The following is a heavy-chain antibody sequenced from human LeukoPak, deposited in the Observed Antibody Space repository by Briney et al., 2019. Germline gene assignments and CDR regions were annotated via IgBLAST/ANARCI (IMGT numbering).Heavy chain of an antibody. CDR1: GGTFSSYT. CDR2: IIPILGLA. D-gene: IGHD3-22*01. CDR3: AGGGSSGYPQDY. V-gene: IGHV1-69*02. Sequence: SVKVSCKASGGTFSSYTISWVRQAPGQGLEWMGRIIPILGLANYAQKFQGRVTITADKSTSTAYMELSSLRSEDTAVYYCAGGGSSGYPQDYWGQGTLVTVSS. J-gene: IGHJ4*02.